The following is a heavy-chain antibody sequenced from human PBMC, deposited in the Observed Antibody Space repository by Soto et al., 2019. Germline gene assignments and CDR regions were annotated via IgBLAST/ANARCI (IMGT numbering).Heavy chain of an antibody. Sequence: PGGSLRLSCAASGFTFSSYSMNWVRQAPGKGLEWVSSISSSSSYKYYADSMKGRVTISGDNAKNSLYLQMNSLRAEDTAVYYCARDGLPNYDFWSGYHIDSWGQGTLVTVSS. CDR3: ARDGLPNYDFWSGYHIDS. CDR2: ISSSSSYK. CDR1: GFTFSSYS. V-gene: IGHV3-21*01. D-gene: IGHD3-3*01. J-gene: IGHJ4*02.